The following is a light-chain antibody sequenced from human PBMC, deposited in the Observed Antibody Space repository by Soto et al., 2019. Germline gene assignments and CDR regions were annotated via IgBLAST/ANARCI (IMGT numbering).Light chain of an antibody. CDR3: MQALQLRT. CDR2: LGS. Sequence: DIVMTQSPLSLKVTPGEPATISCRSSQSLLYSNGYNYVDWYLQKPGQSPQLLIYLGSNRASGVPDRFSGCGSGTDFTLKINWVEAEDVGVYYCMQALQLRTFGQGTKVEIK. J-gene: IGKJ1*01. CDR1: QSLLYSNGYNY. V-gene: IGKV2-28*01.